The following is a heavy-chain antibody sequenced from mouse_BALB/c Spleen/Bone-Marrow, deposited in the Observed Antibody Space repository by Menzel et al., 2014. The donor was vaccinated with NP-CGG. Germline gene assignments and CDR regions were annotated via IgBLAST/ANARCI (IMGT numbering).Heavy chain of an antibody. Sequence: QVQLQQSGAELVRPGASVKLSCKASGYTFTSYWINWVKQRPGQGLEWIGNIYPSDSYTNYNQKFKDKATLTVDKSSSTAYMQLSSPTSEDSAVYYCARCYYGNYFDYWGQGTTLTVSS. D-gene: IGHD2-1*01. CDR1: GYTFTSYW. CDR2: IYPSDSYT. J-gene: IGHJ2*01. CDR3: ARCYYGNYFDY. V-gene: IGHV1-69*02.